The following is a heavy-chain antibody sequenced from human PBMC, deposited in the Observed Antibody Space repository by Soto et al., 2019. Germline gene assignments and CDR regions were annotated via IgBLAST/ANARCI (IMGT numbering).Heavy chain of an antibody. D-gene: IGHD3-9*01. V-gene: IGHV3-30*18. CDR1: GFTFSSYG. J-gene: IGHJ6*02. CDR3: AKNILTGYYTGGYYYYGMDV. Sequence: GGSLRLSCAASGFTFSSYGMHWVRQAPGKGLEWVAVISYDGSNKYYADSVKGRFTISRDNSKSTLYLQMNSLRAEDTAVYYCAKNILTGYYTGGYYYYGMDVWGQGTTVTVSS. CDR2: ISYDGSNK.